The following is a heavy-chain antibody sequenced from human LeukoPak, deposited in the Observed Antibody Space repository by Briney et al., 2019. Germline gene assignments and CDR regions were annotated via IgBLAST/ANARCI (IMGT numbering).Heavy chain of an antibody. V-gene: IGHV3-21*01. CDR2: ISRSSNYI. CDR1: GFTFSTYS. J-gene: IGHJ6*03. Sequence: GGSLRLSCVASGFTFSTYSMTWVRQAPGKGLEWVAFISRSSNYIHYADSVKGRFTISRDNANNSLFLQMNSLRAEDTAVYYCAREAFDIVVVVAAKGDMDVWGKGTTVTVS. D-gene: IGHD2-15*01. CDR3: AREAFDIVVVVAAKGDMDV.